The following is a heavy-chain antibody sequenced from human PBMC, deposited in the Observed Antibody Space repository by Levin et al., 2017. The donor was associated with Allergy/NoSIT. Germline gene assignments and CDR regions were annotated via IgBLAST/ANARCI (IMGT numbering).Heavy chain of an antibody. CDR2: IHPGGNK. V-gene: IGHV3-53*01. CDR1: GFTVSNNY. J-gene: IGHJ5*02. D-gene: IGHD2-8*02. CDR3: ARETSFCPGDRCYATLTTT. Sequence: GGSLRLSCAASGFTVSNNYMSWVREAPGRGLEWVSSIHPGGNKYYADSVTGRFTISRDTSKNTVSLQMNSLRAEDTAIYYFARETSFCPGDRCYATLTTTWGLGTLVTVSS.